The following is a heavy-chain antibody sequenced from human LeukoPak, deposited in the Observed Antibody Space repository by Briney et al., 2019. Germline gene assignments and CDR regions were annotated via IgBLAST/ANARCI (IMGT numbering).Heavy chain of an antibody. CDR2: ISSSSSYI. V-gene: IGHV3-21*01. D-gene: IGHD3-22*01. J-gene: IGHJ4*02. CDR3: ARDLYDSGAYSSPIDY. CDR1: GFTLSSHS. Sequence: GGSLRLSCAAYGFTLSSHSMNWVRQAQGKGLEWVSSISSSSSYIHSADSVKGRFTISRDNAKNSLYLQMNSLGAEDTAVYYCARDLYDSGAYSSPIDYWGQGTLVTVSS.